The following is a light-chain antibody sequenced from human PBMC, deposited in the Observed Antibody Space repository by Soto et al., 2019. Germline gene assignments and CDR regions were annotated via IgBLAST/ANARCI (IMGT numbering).Light chain of an antibody. V-gene: IGKV3-20*01. Sequence: EIVLTQSPGTLSLSPGERATLSCRASQSVSSSYLAWYQQKPGQAPRLLIYGASSRATGIPDRFSGSGSGTDFTLTISRLEPEYFAVYYCQQYGSSSITFGQGTRREIK. CDR3: QQYGSSSIT. CDR2: GAS. CDR1: QSVSSSY. J-gene: IGKJ5*01.